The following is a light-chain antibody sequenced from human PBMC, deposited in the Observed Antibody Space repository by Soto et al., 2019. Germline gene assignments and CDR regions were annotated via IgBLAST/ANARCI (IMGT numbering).Light chain of an antibody. Sequence: QSALTQPRSVSGSPGQSVTISCTGTSSDVGAYDYVSWFQQHPGKAPKLIIYDVNQRPSGVPDRFSGSKSGNTASLTISGLQTDDEADYYCCLYAGSFTYVFGAGTKVTVL. J-gene: IGLJ1*01. CDR1: SSDVGAYDY. V-gene: IGLV2-11*01. CDR2: DVN. CDR3: CLYAGSFTYV.